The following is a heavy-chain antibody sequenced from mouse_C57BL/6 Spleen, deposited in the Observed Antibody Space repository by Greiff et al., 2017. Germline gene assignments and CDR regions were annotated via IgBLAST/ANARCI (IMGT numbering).Heavy chain of an antibody. CDR2: IYPGDGDT. CDR1: GYAFSSSW. Sequence: VKLMESGPELVKPGASVKISCKASGYAFSSSWMNWVKQRPGKGLEWIGRIYPGDGDTNYNGKFKGKATLTADKSSSTAYMQLSSLTSEDSAVYVCARSITTVGDWYFDVWGTGTTVTVSS. CDR3: ARSITTVGDWYFDV. J-gene: IGHJ1*03. V-gene: IGHV1-82*01. D-gene: IGHD1-1*01.